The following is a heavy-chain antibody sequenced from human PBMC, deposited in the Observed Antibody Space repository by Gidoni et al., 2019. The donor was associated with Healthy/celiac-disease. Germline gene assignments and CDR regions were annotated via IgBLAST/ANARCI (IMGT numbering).Heavy chain of an antibody. V-gene: IGHV4-34*01. Sequence: QVQLQQWGAGLLKPSETLSLTCAVDGGSFSGYYWSWIRQPPGKGLEWIGEINHSGSTNYNPSLKSRVTISVDTSKNQFSLKLSSVTAADTAVYYCARVGYCSGGSCYYFDYWGQGTLVTVSS. CDR1: GGSFSGYY. J-gene: IGHJ4*02. CDR2: INHSGST. CDR3: ARVGYCSGGSCYYFDY. D-gene: IGHD2-15*01.